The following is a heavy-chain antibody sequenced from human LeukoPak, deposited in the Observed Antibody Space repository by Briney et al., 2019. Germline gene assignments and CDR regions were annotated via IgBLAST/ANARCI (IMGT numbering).Heavy chain of an antibody. D-gene: IGHD5-18*01. CDR1: GFIFSNHW. Sequence: PGGSLRLSCAGSGFIFSNHWMSWVRQAPGRGLEWVASIKQDGSEKSYVDSVKGRFTISRDNGKSVVYLQMDSLRAEDTATYYCAKLNSYGDYWGQGILVTISS. J-gene: IGHJ4*02. V-gene: IGHV3-7*03. CDR2: IKQDGSEK. CDR3: AKLNSYGDY.